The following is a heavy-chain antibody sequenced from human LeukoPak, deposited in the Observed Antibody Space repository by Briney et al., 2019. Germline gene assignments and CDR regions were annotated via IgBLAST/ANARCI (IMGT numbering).Heavy chain of an antibody. CDR3: ARSSRGRGYSGFRRFYYYMDV. CDR2: INHSGGT. J-gene: IGHJ6*03. D-gene: IGHD5-12*01. V-gene: IGHV4-34*01. CDR1: GGSFSGYY. Sequence: SETLSLTCAVYGGSFSGYYWSWIRQPPGKGLEWIGEINHSGGTNYNPSLKSRVTISVDTSKNQFSLKLSSVTAADTAVYYCARSSRGRGYSGFRRFYYYMDVWGKGTTVTVSS.